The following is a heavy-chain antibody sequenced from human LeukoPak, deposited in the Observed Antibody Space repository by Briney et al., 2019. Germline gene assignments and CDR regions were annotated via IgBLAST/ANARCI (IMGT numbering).Heavy chain of an antibody. J-gene: IGHJ5*02. D-gene: IGHD6-19*01. CDR1: GGSISNYY. CDR2: IYYTGST. CDR3: ARDSRSGWGNWFDP. Sequence: PSETLSLTCSVSGGSISNYYWSWIRQPPGKGLEWIGYIYYTGSTSYNPSLKSRVTISIDTSKNQFSLKLSSVTAADTAVYYCARDSRSGWGNWFDPWGQGTLVTVSS. V-gene: IGHV4-59*12.